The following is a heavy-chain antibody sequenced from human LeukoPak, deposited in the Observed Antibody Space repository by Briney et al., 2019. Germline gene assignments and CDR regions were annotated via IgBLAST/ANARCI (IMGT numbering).Heavy chain of an antibody. CDR1: GDSLTGYY. J-gene: IGHJ4*02. D-gene: IGHD3-22*01. CDR3: AHPLYHSSGYYYDY. Sequence: ASVKVSCKASGDSLTGYYMHWVRQAPGQGLEWMGWINPDSGFTNYVQKFRGRVTMTRDTSINTAYMELSRLRSDDTAVYYCAHPLYHSSGYYYDYWGQGTLVTVSS. V-gene: IGHV1-2*02. CDR2: INPDSGFT.